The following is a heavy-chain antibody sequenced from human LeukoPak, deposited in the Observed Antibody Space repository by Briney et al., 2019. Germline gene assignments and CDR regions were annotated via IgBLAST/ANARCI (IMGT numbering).Heavy chain of an antibody. D-gene: IGHD1-26*01. CDR2: INHSGST. J-gene: IGHJ3*02. Sequence: SETLSLTCAVYGGSFSGYYWSWIRQPPGKGLEWIGEINHSGSTNYNPSLKSRVTISVDTSKNQFSLKLSSVTAADTAVYYCARSGPPNSGSYLASASDIWGQGTMVTVSS. CDR1: GGSFSGYY. CDR3: ARSGPPNSGSYLASASDI. V-gene: IGHV4-34*01.